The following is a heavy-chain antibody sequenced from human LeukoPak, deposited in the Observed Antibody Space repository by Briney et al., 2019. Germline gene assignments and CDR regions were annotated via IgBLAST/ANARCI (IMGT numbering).Heavy chain of an antibody. CDR3: ASSTYYYDSSGYYFCDY. CDR2: IKQDGSEK. J-gene: IGHJ4*02. D-gene: IGHD3-22*01. CDR1: GFTFSSYW. V-gene: IGHV3-7*01. Sequence: GGSLRLSCAASGFTFSSYWMSWVRQAPGKGLEWVANIKQDGSEKYYVDSAKGRFTISRDNAKNSLYLQMNSLRAEDTAVYYCASSTYYYDSSGYYFCDYWGQGTLVTVSS.